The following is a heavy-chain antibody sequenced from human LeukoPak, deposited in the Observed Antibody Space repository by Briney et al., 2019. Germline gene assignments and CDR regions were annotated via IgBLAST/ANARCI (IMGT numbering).Heavy chain of an antibody. CDR3: AREGDILTGSPLGWFDP. CDR2: IIPIFGTA. V-gene: IGHV1-69*13. J-gene: IGHJ5*02. D-gene: IGHD3-9*01. Sequence: ASVKVSCKASGGTFSSYAISWVRQAPGQGLEWMGGIIPIFGTANYAQKFQGRVTITADESTSTAYMELSSLRSEDTAVYYCAREGDILTGSPLGWFDPWGQGTLVTVSS. CDR1: GGTFSSYA.